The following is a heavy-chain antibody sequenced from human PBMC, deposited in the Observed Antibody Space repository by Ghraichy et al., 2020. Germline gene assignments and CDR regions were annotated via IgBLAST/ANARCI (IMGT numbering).Heavy chain of an antibody. CDR2: INQDGSEK. CDR3: ARGGGCSSASCYTTQGIDY. CDR1: GFTLSYSW. D-gene: IGHD2-2*01. V-gene: IGHV3-7*01. J-gene: IGHJ4*02. Sequence: GGSLRLSCAASGFTLSYSWMNWVRQAPGKGLEWVANINQDGSEKYYVDSVKGRFTISRDNAKKSVYLQMNSLGAEDTAVYYCARGGGCSSASCYTTQGIDYWGQGTLVTVSS.